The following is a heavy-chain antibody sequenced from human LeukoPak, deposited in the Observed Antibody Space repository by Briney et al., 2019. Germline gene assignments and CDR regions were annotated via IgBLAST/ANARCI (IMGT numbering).Heavy chain of an antibody. J-gene: IGHJ4*02. D-gene: IGHD1-26*01. V-gene: IGHV3-11*01. CDR2: ISSSGSTI. CDR1: GFTFSDYY. CDR3: ARAVGVGATTFDY. Sequence: GGSLRLSCAASGFTFSDYYMSWIRQAPGKGLEWASYISSSGSTIYYADSVKGRFTISWDNAKNSLYLQMNSLRAEDTAVYYCARAVGVGATTFDYWGQGTLVTVSS.